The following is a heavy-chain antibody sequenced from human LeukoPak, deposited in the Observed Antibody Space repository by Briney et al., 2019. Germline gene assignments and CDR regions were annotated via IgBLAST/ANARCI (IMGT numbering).Heavy chain of an antibody. Sequence: GGSLRLSCAASGFTFSSYSMNWVRQAPGKGLEWVPSISSSSSYIYYADSVKGRFTISRDNAKNSLYLQMNSLRAEDTAVYYCARDYSEYYYYYYMDVWGKGTTVTVSS. CDR2: ISSSSSYI. D-gene: IGHD2-15*01. J-gene: IGHJ6*03. CDR3: ARDYSEYYYYYYMDV. CDR1: GFTFSSYS. V-gene: IGHV3-21*01.